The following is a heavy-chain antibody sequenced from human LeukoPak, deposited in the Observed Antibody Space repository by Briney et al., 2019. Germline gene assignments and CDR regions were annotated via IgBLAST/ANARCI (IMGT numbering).Heavy chain of an antibody. J-gene: IGHJ4*02. D-gene: IGHD6-13*01. Sequence: ASQTLSLTCTVSGGSISSGDYYWSWIRQPPGKGLDWIGYIYYSGSTYYNPSLKSRVTISVDTSKNQFSLKLSSVTAADTAVYYCARSSSWLYYFDYWGQGTLVTVSS. CDR1: GGSISSGDYY. V-gene: IGHV4-30-4*01. CDR2: IYYSGST. CDR3: ARSSSWLYYFDY.